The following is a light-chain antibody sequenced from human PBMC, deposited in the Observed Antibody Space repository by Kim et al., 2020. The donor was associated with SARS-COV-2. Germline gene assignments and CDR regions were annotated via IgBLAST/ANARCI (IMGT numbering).Light chain of an antibody. J-gene: IGKJ4*01. CDR1: QSVSTY. V-gene: IGKV3-11*01. CDR3: QQGNTWPLS. Sequence: EILLTQSPATLFLSPGERATLSCRASQSVSTYLAWYQQKPGQAPRLLIYDASNRAPGIPARFSGGGSGTDFTLSISSLEPEDFAVYYCQQGNTWPLSFGGGTKVDIK. CDR2: DAS.